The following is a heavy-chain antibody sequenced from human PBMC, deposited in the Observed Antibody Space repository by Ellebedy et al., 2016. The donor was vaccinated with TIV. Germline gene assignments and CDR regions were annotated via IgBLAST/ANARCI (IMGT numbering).Heavy chain of an antibody. CDR2: IWYDGSNK. CDR1: GFTFSSFG. CDR3: ARGQYSSGTNWFDP. Sequence: GGSLRLSXEASGFTFSSFGMHWVRQAPGKGLEWVAVIWYDGSNKYYADSVKGRFTISRDNSKNTLYLQMNSLRVEDTAVYYCARGQYSSGTNWFDPWGQGTLVTVSS. V-gene: IGHV3-33*01. J-gene: IGHJ5*02. D-gene: IGHD6-19*01.